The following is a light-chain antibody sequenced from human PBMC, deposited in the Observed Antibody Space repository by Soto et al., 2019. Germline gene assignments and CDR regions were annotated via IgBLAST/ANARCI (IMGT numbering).Light chain of an antibody. J-gene: IGLJ1*01. CDR3: SSYGGSNTFGV. CDR1: SSDVGGYNY. CDR2: EVS. Sequence: QSALTQPPSASGSPGQSVTISCTGTSSDVGGYNYVSWYQQHPGKAPKLMIYEVSKRPSGVPDRFSGSKFGNTASLTVSGLQADDEADYYCSSYGGSNTFGVFGTGTKVTVL. V-gene: IGLV2-8*01.